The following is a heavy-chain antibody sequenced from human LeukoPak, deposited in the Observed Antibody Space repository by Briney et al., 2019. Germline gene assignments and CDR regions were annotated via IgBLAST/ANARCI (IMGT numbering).Heavy chain of an antibody. CDR3: ARKHSSSWSFDY. CDR2: IYYTGST. CDR1: GGSISGYY. Sequence: PSETLSLTCIVSGGSISGYYWNWIRQPPGKGLEWIGYIYYTGSTDYNPSLKSRVTISIDTSKNQFSLKLISMTAADTAVYYCARKHSSSWSFDYWGQGTLVTVSS. D-gene: IGHD6-13*01. J-gene: IGHJ4*02. V-gene: IGHV4-59*08.